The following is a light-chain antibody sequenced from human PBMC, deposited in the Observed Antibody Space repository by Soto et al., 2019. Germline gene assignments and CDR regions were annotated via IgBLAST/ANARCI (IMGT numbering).Light chain of an antibody. J-gene: IGLJ1*01. CDR2: EVT. CDR1: SSDVGGYTY. V-gene: IGLV2-14*01. Sequence: QSVLTQPASVSGSRGQSITISCTGTSSDVGGYTYVSWYQQHPDKAPKLIIYEVTNRPSGVSNRFSGSKSGNMASLTISGLQAEDEADYYCCSHTGNKVFVFGTGTKVTVL. CDR3: CSHTGNKVFV.